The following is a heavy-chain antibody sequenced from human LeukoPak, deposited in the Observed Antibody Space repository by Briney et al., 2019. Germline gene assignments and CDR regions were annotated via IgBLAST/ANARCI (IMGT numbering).Heavy chain of an antibody. J-gene: IGHJ6*03. V-gene: IGHV1-46*01. D-gene: IGHD3-22*01. CDR3: ARGDSSGYYRDYYYMDV. CDR2: INPSGGGT. Sequence: ASVKVSCKASGYTFTSYYMHWVRQAPGQGLEWMGIINPSGGGTSYAQKFQGRVTMTRDMSTSTVYMELSSLRSEDAAVYYCARGDSSGYYRDYYYMDVWGKGTTVTVSS. CDR1: GYTFTSYY.